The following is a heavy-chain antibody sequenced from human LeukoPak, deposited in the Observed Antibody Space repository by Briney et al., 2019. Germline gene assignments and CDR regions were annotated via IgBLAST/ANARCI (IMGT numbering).Heavy chain of an antibody. Sequence: SETLSLTCAVSGGSISSYYWSWIRQSPVKGLEWIGYIFPSGSAFYNPSLESRVTISLDTSENQFSLTLSSVTAADTAVYYCARRNHYFYYMDVWGKGTTVTVSS. J-gene: IGHJ6*03. CDR3: ARRNHYFYYMDV. CDR1: GGSISSYY. V-gene: IGHV4-4*09. CDR2: IFPSGSA.